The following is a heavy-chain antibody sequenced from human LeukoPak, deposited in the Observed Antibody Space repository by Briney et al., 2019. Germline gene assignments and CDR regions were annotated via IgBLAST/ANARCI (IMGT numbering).Heavy chain of an antibody. D-gene: IGHD3-3*01. V-gene: IGHV4-59*02. CDR1: GGSVSKYY. J-gene: IGHJ4*02. CDR2: VDYSGTT. CDR3: ARIGYYDFWRGSFFEY. Sequence: SETLSLTCTVSGGSVSKYYWNWIRQPPGKGLEWVGDVDYSGTTSYNPSLKNRVTISIDTSKNSFSLKLNSVTTADTAIYYRARIGYYDFWRGSFFEYWGQGALVTVSS.